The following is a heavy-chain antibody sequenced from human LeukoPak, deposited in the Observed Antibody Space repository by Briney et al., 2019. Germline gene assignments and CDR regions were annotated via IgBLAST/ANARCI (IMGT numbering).Heavy chain of an antibody. J-gene: IGHJ6*03. D-gene: IGHD3-3*01. Sequence: SETLSLTCTVSGDSISSTSYYWGWIRQPPGKGLEWIASISYGGSTYYNPSLKSRVTISVDTSKNQFSLKLSSVTAADTAVYYCARGRFWSGYYTGSYYYYMDVWGKGTTVTVSS. CDR1: GDSISSTSYY. CDR3: ARGRFWSGYYTGSYYYYMDV. CDR2: ISYGGST. V-gene: IGHV4-39*07.